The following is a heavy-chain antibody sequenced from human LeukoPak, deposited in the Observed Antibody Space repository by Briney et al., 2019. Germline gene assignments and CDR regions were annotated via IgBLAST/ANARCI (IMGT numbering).Heavy chain of an antibody. V-gene: IGHV1-69*05. CDR2: IIPIFGTA. D-gene: IGHD2-2*01. J-gene: IGHJ5*02. CDR1: GGTFSSYA. Sequence: GASVKVSCKASGGTFSSYAISWVRQAPGQGLEWMGGIIPIFGTANYAQKFQGRVTITTDESTSTAYMELSSLRSEDTAVYYCARVGSSGIVVVPAARDWFDPWGPGTLVTVSS. CDR3: ARVGSSGIVVVPAARDWFDP.